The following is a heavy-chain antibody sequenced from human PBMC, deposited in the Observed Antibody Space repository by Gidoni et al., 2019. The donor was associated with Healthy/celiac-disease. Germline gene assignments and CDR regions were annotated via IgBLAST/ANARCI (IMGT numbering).Heavy chain of an antibody. CDR3: ARDRSSGYSHYFDY. CDR1: VFTFSSYA. V-gene: IGHV3-30-3*01. D-gene: IGHD3-22*01. J-gene: IGHJ4*02. CDR2: ISYDGSNK. Sequence: QVQLVESGGGVVQPGRSLRLSCAASVFTFSSYAMHWVRQAPGKGLEWVAVISYDGSNKYYADSVKGRFTISRDNSKNTLYLQMNSLRAEDTAVYYCARDRSSGYSHYFDYWGQGTLVTVSS.